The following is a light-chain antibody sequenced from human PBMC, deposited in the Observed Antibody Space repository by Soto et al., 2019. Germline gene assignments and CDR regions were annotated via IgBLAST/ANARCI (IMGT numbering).Light chain of an antibody. CDR3: MQSIQFPRT. CDR2: EVS. J-gene: IGKJ2*01. V-gene: IGKV2D-29*01. Sequence: DLVMTQTPFSLSVTPGQPASISCKSSQTLLFSDGRTFLYWYLQKPGQPPLLLISEVSNRLSEVPDRFSGSGSATDFTLKISRVEAEDVGVYYCMQSIQFPRTFGQGTKLDIK. CDR1: QTLLFSDGRTF.